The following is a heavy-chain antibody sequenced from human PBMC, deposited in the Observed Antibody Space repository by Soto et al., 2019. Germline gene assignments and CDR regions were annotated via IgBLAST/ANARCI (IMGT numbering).Heavy chain of an antibody. V-gene: IGHV4-59*01. Sequence: SETLSLTCTVSGGSISSYYWSWIRQPPGKGLEWIGYIYYNGNTNYNPSLKSRVIISVDTSKNQVSLNLISVTAADTAVYYCARDGYCSSTNCHDAFDIWGQGTMVTVSS. CDR2: IYYNGNT. CDR3: ARDGYCSSTNCHDAFDI. J-gene: IGHJ3*02. CDR1: GGSISSYY. D-gene: IGHD2-2*03.